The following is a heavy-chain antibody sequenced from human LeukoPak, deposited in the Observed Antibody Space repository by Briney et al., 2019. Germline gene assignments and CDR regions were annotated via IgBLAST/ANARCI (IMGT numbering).Heavy chain of an antibody. CDR3: ARRDYYGSGSYYSHNWFDP. V-gene: IGHV1-2*02. D-gene: IGHD3-10*01. CDR1: GYTFTGYY. CDR2: INPNSGGT. J-gene: IGHJ5*02. Sequence: ASVNVSCKASGYTFTGYYMHWVRQAPGQGLEWMGWINPNSGGTNYAQKFQGRVTMTRDTSISTAYMELSRLRSDDTAVYYCARRDYYGSGSYYSHNWFDPWGQGTLVTVSS.